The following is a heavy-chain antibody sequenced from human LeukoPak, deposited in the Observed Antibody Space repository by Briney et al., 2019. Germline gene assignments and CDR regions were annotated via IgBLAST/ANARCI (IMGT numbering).Heavy chain of an antibody. CDR1: GFTFSSYA. J-gene: IGHJ4*02. D-gene: IGHD6-13*01. Sequence: GGSLRLSCAASGFTFSSYAMSWVRQAPGKGLEWVSAISGSGGSTYYADSVKGRFTISRDNSKNTLYLQMNSLRAEDTAVYYCAKALTSSSWYEGFDYWGQGTLVTVSS. CDR2: ISGSGGST. CDR3: AKALTSSSWYEGFDY. V-gene: IGHV3-23*01.